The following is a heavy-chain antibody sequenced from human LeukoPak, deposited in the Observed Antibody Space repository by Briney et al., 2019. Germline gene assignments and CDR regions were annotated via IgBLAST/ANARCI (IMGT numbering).Heavy chain of an antibody. V-gene: IGHV3-23*01. CDR3: AKGTGGLSAAAGTPGY. CDR2: ISGSGGST. CDR1: GFTFSSYA. J-gene: IGHJ4*02. D-gene: IGHD6-13*01. Sequence: PGGSLRLSCAASGFTFSSYAMSWVRQAPGKGLEWVSAISGSGGSTYYADSVKGRFTISRDNSKNTLSLQMNSLRAEDTAVYYCAKGTGGLSAAAGTPGYWGQGTLVTVSS.